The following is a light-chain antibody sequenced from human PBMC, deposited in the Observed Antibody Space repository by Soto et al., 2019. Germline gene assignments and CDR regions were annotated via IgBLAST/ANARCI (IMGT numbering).Light chain of an antibody. CDR1: QSLLHSNGYNY. J-gene: IGKJ5*01. CDR3: MQALPPIT. V-gene: IGKV2-28*01. CDR2: LGS. Sequence: VITQTPLSLPFTPLDPSSISCRSSQSLLHSNGYNYLDWYLQKPGQSPQLLIYLGSNRASGVPDRFSGSGSGTDFTLKISRVEAEDVGVYYCMQALPPITFGQGTRLEI.